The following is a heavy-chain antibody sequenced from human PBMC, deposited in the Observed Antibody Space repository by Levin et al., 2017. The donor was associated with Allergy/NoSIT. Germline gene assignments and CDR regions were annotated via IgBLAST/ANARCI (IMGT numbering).Heavy chain of an antibody. J-gene: IGHJ5*02. Sequence: SGGSLRLSCTSSGFIFSNYGMHWVRQAPGKGLEWVAVISNDGTKKYYGDSVKGRFTVSRDNSKNTLFLQMDSLRVEDTAVYYCAKNLWTMTVPGYLAPWGQGSLVTVSS. D-gene: IGHD6-19*01. CDR2: ISNDGTKK. V-gene: IGHV3-30*18. CDR1: GFIFSNYG. CDR3: AKNLWTMTVPGYLAP.